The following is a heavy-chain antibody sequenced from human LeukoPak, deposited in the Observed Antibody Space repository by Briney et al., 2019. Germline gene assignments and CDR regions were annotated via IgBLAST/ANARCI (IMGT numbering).Heavy chain of an antibody. V-gene: IGHV3-53*01. D-gene: IGHD5/OR15-5a*01. J-gene: IGHJ4*02. Sequence: TGGSLRLSCAASGFTVSSNYMSWVRQAPGKGLEWVSVIYSGGSTYYADSVKGRFTISRDNSKNTLYLQMNSLRAEDTAVYYCARTGDSVYHYSDYWGQGTLVTVSS. CDR2: IYSGGST. CDR1: GFTVSSNY. CDR3: ARTGDSVYHYSDY.